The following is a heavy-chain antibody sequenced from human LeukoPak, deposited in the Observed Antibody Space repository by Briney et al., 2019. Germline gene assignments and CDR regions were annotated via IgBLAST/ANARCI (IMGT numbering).Heavy chain of an antibody. J-gene: IGHJ6*03. CDR2: IYSSGST. V-gene: IGHV4-59*01. Sequence: SETLSLTCAVYGGSIRGYYWSWIRQPPGKGLEWIGYIYSSGSTNYNPSLKSRVTMSVDTSKNQFSLRVSSVTAADTAVYYCARVFDSGSQAYFYYMDVWGKGTTVTISS. CDR3: ARVFDSGSQAYFYYMDV. D-gene: IGHD3-10*01. CDR1: GGSIRGYY.